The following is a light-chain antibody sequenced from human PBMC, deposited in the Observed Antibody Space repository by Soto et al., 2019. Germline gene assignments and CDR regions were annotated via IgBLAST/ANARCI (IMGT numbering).Light chain of an antibody. CDR2: SNN. V-gene: IGLV1-44*01. J-gene: IGLJ1*01. Sequence: QSVLTHPPSASGTPGQRVTISCSGSSSNIGSNTVNCYQQLPGTAPKLLIYSNNQRPSGVPDRFSGSKSGTSASLAISGLQSEDEADYYCAAWDDSLNGYVFGTGTKVTVL. CDR3: AAWDDSLNGYV. CDR1: SSNIGSNT.